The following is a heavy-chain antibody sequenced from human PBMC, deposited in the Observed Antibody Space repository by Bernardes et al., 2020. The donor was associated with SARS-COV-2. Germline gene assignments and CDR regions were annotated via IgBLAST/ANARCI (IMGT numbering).Heavy chain of an antibody. CDR3: ARGGIMVRGVTPPMDV. Sequence: SETLSLTCTVSGGSISSSTYYWGWVRQSPEKGLEWIGSIYFSGLTYYNPSLESRVTMSIDRSKNEFSLNLTSLTATDTSVYYCARGGIMVRGVTPPMDVWGQGTVVIVS. V-gene: IGHV4-39*01. CDR2: IYFSGLT. J-gene: IGHJ6*02. CDR1: GGSISSSTYY. D-gene: IGHD3-10*01.